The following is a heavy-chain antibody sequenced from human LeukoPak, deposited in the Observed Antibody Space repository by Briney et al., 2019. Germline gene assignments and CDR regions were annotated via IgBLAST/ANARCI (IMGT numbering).Heavy chain of an antibody. Sequence: SGTLSLTCTVSGGSISSSSYYWGWIRQPPGKGLEWIGSIYYSGSTYYNPSLKSRVTISVDTSKNQFSLKLSSVTAADTAVYYCARSWDTAMARWGQGTLVTVSS. CDR3: ARSWDTAMAR. CDR2: IYYSGST. CDR1: GGSISSSSYY. J-gene: IGHJ4*02. V-gene: IGHV4-39*07. D-gene: IGHD5-18*01.